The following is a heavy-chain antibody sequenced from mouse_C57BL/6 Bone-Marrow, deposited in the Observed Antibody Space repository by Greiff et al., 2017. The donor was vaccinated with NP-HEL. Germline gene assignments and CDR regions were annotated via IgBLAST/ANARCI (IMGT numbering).Heavy chain of an antibody. D-gene: IGHD1-1*01. Sequence: EVMLVESGGDLVKPGGSLKLSCAASGFTFSSYGMSWVRQTPDKRLEWVATISSGGSYTYYPDSVKGRFTISRDNAKNTLYLQMSSLKSEDTAMYYCARHTTVVATDAMDYWGQGTSGTVSS. J-gene: IGHJ4*01. CDR2: ISSGGSYT. V-gene: IGHV5-6*01. CDR1: GFTFSSYG. CDR3: ARHTTVVATDAMDY.